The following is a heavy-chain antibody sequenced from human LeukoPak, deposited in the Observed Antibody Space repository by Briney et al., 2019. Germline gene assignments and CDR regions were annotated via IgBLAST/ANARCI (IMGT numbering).Heavy chain of an antibody. CDR3: ARVTGSRILAAAGYYFDY. CDR1: GYTFTSYG. Sequence: GASVKVSCKASGYTFTSYGISWVRQAPGQGLEWMVWISAYNGNTNYAQKLQGRVTMTTDTSTSTAYMELRSLRSDDTAVYYCARVTGSRILAAAGYYFDYWGQGTLVTVSS. D-gene: IGHD6-13*01. V-gene: IGHV1-18*01. J-gene: IGHJ4*02. CDR2: ISAYNGNT.